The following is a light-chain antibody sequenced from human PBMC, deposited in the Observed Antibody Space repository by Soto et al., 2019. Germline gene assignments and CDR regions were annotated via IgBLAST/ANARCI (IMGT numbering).Light chain of an antibody. CDR2: GAS. J-gene: IGKJ1*01. CDR1: QSVSSK. CDR3: QQYDNSPTT. V-gene: IGKV3-15*01. Sequence: EILMTQSPATLSVSPGERATLSCRASQSVSSKLAWYQQKTGQAPRILIYGASTRATGIPARFSGSGSGTEFTLPISRLQSEDFEVYYCQQYDNSPTTFGQGTKVDIK.